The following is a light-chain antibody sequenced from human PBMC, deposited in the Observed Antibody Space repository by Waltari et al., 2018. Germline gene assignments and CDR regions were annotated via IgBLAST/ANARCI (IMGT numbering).Light chain of an antibody. CDR3: QQSYSTPRT. J-gene: IGKJ5*01. CDR2: AAS. V-gene: IGKV1-39*01. Sequence: DIQMTQSPSSLSASAGDRVTITCRASQRISSYLNWYQQKPGKAPKLLIYAASSLQSGVPSRFSGSGSGTDFTLTISSLQPEDFATYYCQQSYSTPRTFGQGTRLDIK. CDR1: QRISSY.